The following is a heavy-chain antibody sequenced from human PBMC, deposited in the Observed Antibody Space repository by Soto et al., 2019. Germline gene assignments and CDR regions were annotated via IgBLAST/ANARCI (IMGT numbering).Heavy chain of an antibody. J-gene: IGHJ4*02. V-gene: IGHV3-23*01. CDR2: ISGSGGST. Sequence: EVQLLESGGGLVQPGGSLRLSCAASGFTFSSYAMRWVRQAPGKGLEWVSAISGSGGSTYYADSVKGRFTISRDNSKNTLYLQMKRLGAEDTAVYYCAKRGSGSYYDYWGQGALVTVST. CDR1: GFTFSSYA. CDR3: AKRGSGSYYDY. D-gene: IGHD3-10*01.